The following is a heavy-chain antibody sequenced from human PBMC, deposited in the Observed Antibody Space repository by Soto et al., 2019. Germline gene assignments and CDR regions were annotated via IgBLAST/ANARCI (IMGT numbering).Heavy chain of an antibody. D-gene: IGHD3-22*01. CDR2: ISYDGSNK. Sequence: GGSLRLSCAASGFTFSSYGMHWVRQAPGKGLEWVAVISYDGSNKYYADSVKGRFTISRDNSKNTLYLQMNSLRAEDTAVYYCAKDRDYYDSSGYYPWRYFDYWGQGXLVTVYS. CDR1: GFTFSSYG. V-gene: IGHV3-30*18. CDR3: AKDRDYYDSSGYYPWRYFDY. J-gene: IGHJ4*02.